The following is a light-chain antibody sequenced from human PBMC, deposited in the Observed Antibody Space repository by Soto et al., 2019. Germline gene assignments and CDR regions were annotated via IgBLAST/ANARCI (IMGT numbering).Light chain of an antibody. CDR2: EVN. CDR1: SSDVGGYNY. Sequence: QSALTQPPSASGSPGQSVAISCTGTSSDVGGYNYVSWYQQHPGKAPKLMIYEVNKQPSAVPDRFSGSKSGNTASLTASGLQAEDDADYYCSSYAGSSNVFGTWTNVTVL. CDR3: SSYAGSSNV. V-gene: IGLV2-8*01. J-gene: IGLJ1*01.